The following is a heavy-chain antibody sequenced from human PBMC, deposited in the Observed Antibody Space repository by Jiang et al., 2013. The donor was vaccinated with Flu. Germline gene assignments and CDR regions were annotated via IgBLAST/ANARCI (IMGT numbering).Heavy chain of an antibody. J-gene: IGHJ4*02. D-gene: IGHD1-26*01. CDR2: ISNIGST. CDR1: GGSVSDGTYH. V-gene: IGHV4-61*01. Sequence: GLLKPSETVSLACSVSGGSVSDGTYHWTWIRQPPGKGLEWIGYISNIGSTTYNPSLESRVTISVDPSMKQFSLKLTSVTAADTAVYYCARESSGSYHFWGQGTLVTVSS. CDR3: ARESSGSYHF.